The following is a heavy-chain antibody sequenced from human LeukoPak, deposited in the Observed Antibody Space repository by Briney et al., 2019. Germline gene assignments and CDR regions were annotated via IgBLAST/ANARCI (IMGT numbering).Heavy chain of an antibody. D-gene: IGHD1-7*01. Sequence: GGSLRISCAASGFTFSTFVMTWVRQGPGKGLEWVSSIGESGGNTYYADSVKGRFTISRDNSKNTLYLQMNSLRDEDTAVYYCAKGRLRELNDCWGQGTLVTVSS. J-gene: IGHJ4*02. CDR3: AKGRLRELNDC. V-gene: IGHV3-23*01. CDR1: GFTFSTFV. CDR2: IGESGGNT.